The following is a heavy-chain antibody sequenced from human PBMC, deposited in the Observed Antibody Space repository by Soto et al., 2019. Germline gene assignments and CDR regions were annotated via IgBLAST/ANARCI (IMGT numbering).Heavy chain of an antibody. D-gene: IGHD7-27*01. CDR2: ISSSSSYI. CDR3: ARDLGTSESSEYYYGMDV. CDR1: GFTFSSYS. J-gene: IGHJ6*02. Sequence: GGSLRLSCAASGFTFSSYSMNWVRQAPGKGLEWVSSISSSSSYIYYADSVKGRFTISRDNAKNSLYLQMNSLRAEDTAVYYCARDLGTSESSEYYYGMDVWGQGTTVTVSS. V-gene: IGHV3-21*01.